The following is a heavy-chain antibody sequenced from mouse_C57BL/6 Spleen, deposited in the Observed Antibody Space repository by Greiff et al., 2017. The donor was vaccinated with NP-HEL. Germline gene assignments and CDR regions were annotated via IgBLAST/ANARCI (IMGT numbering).Heavy chain of an antibody. Sequence: QVQLQQPGAELVRPGSSVKLSCKASGYTFTSYWMHRVKQRPIQGLEWIGNIDSSDSETHYNQKFKDKATLTVDKSTGTAYMQLSSLTSEDSAVYDCARKGVTTVVPYWYFDVWGTGTTVTVSS. D-gene: IGHD1-1*01. CDR1: GYTFTSYW. CDR3: ARKGVTTVVPYWYFDV. CDR2: IDSSDSET. V-gene: IGHV1-52*01. J-gene: IGHJ1*03.